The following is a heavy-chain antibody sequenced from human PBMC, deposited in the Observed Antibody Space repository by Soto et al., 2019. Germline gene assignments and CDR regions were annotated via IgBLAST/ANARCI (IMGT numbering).Heavy chain of an antibody. J-gene: IGHJ5*02. V-gene: IGHV1-69*02. CDR2: IIPILGIA. D-gene: IGHD6-13*01. Sequence: ASVKVSCKASGGTFSSYTISWVRQAPGQGLEWMGRIIPILGIANYAQKFQGRVTITADKSTSTAYMELSSLRSKDTAVYYCARVPGYSSSSKEWFDAWGQGTLVRVSS. CDR1: GGTFSSYT. CDR3: ARVPGYSSSSKEWFDA.